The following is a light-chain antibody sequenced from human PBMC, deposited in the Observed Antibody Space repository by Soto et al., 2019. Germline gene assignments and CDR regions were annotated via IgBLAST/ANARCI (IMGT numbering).Light chain of an antibody. Sequence: QSVLTQPASVSGSPGQSITISCTGTSSDVGGYNSVSWYQHHPGKAPKLMIYDVSNRPSGVSNRFSGSKSGNTASLTISGLQAEDEADYYCSSYTSSSTLVVFGGGTKLTVL. CDR1: SSDVGGYNS. J-gene: IGLJ2*01. V-gene: IGLV2-14*03. CDR2: DVS. CDR3: SSYTSSSTLVV.